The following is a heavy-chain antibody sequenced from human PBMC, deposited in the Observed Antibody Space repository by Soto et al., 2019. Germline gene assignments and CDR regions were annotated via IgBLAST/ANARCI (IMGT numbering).Heavy chain of an antibody. V-gene: IGHV4-34*01. CDR2: INQGGST. CDR3: APVRNFDKLFSL. Sequence: SSETLSLTCAVYDGSFSNYYWSWIRQPPGKGLEWIGEINQGGSTTYNPSLKSRVTMSLDTSKNQYFLKLNSVTAADTAVYYCAPVRNFDKLFSLWGQGTPVTVSS. D-gene: IGHD3-9*01. J-gene: IGHJ4*02. CDR1: DGSFSNYY.